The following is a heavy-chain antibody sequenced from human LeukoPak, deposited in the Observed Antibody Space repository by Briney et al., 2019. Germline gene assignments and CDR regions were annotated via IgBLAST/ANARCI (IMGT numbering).Heavy chain of an antibody. D-gene: IGHD5-24*01. CDR2: IIPIFGTA. V-gene: IGHV1-69*05. J-gene: IGHJ4*02. CDR1: GGTFSSYA. CDR3: ASDTGDGYNLLLDY. Sequence: SVKVSCKASGGTFSSYAISLVRQAPGQGLEWMGGIIPIFGTANYAQKFQGRVTITTDESTSKASMDLSSLRSEDTAVYYCASDTGDGYNLLLDYWGQGTLVTVSS.